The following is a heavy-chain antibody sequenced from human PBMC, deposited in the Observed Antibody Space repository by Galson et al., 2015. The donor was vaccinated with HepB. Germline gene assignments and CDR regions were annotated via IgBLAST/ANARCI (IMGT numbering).Heavy chain of an antibody. CDR3: ASGDYGDYGLLGY. CDR2: ISSSSSYI. V-gene: IGHV3-21*01. J-gene: IGHJ4*02. D-gene: IGHD4-17*01. CDR1: GFTFSSYS. Sequence: SLRLSCAASGFTFSSYSMNWVRQAPGKGLEWVSSISSSSSYIYYADSVKGRFTISRDNAKNSLYLQMNSLRAEDTAVYYCASGDYGDYGLLGYWGQGTLVTVSS.